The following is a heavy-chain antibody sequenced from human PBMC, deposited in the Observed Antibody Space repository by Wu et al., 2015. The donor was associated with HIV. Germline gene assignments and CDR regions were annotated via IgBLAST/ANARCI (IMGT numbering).Heavy chain of an antibody. CDR3: ASSPRDVWSVGLQH. CDR2: FDPEDEKI. J-gene: IGHJ1*01. D-gene: IGHD1-26*01. Sequence: VQSGTEVKKPGASVKISCKVSGYSLNKLSINWVRQTPTKRLEWMGGFDPEDEKIIYAQGFEGRLTMTEDSFTDTAYLGLSSLTSGDTAVYYCASSPRDVWSVGLQHWGQGTIVTVYS. CDR1: GYSLNKLS. V-gene: IGHV1-24*01.